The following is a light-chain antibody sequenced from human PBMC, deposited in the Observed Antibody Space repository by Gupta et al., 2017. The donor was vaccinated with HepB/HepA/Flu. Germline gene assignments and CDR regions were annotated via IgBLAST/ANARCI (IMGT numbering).Light chain of an antibody. CDR3: QQYYSTPRT. CDR1: QNVLHSSNNKNY. Sequence: DIVMTQSPDSLAVSLGERATINCNSSQNVLHSSNNKNYLAWYQQKPGQPPKLLIYWASTRESGVPDRFSGSGSATDFTLTISSLQAEDVAVYYCQQYYSTPRTFGRGTKLEIK. V-gene: IGKV4-1*01. J-gene: IGKJ2*01. CDR2: WAS.